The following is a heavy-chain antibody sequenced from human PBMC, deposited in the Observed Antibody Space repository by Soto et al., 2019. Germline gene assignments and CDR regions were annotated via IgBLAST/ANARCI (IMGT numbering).Heavy chain of an antibody. CDR1: GGSISSSSYY. V-gene: IGHV4-39*01. CDR3: ARVYDSSGYYSLGP. Sequence: QLQLQESGPGLVKPSETLSLTCTVSGGSISSSSYYWGWIRQPPGKGLEWIGSVYYSGSTYYNPSLKSRGTISVDTSKNQFSLKLSSVTAADTAVYYCARVYDSSGYYSLGPWGQGTLVTVSS. D-gene: IGHD3-22*01. J-gene: IGHJ5*02. CDR2: VYYSGST.